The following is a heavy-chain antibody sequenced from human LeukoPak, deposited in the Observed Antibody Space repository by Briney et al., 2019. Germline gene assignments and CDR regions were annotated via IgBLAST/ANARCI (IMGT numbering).Heavy chain of an antibody. J-gene: IGHJ5*02. CDR1: GASFSDRY. CDR3: AASSQLGSYNWFDP. V-gene: IGHV4-34*01. CDR2: IDQSRST. D-gene: IGHD1-1*01. Sequence: SETVSLTCAVYGASFSDRYWTWIRQPPGKGLEWIGEIDQSRSTKCNPSLKGRVTISLDTSKNQFSLDLTSVTAADTAIYYCAASSQLGSYNWFDPWGQGAPVTVSS.